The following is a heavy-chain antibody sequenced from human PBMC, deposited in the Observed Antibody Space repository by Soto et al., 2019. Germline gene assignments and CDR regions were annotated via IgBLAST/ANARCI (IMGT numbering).Heavy chain of an antibody. V-gene: IGHV1-46*01. J-gene: IGHJ4*02. D-gene: IGHD6-19*01. CDR1: GYTFTSYY. CDR3: GRGRSGIAVAAEY. Sequence: ASGQVSCKASGYTFTSYYMHWVRQPPGQGLEWMGIINPSGGSTSYAQKFQGRVNMTGDGSTSRVYVEMSSLRSQDRAVYYCGRGRSGIAVAAEYWGQGTLGTACS. CDR2: INPSGGST.